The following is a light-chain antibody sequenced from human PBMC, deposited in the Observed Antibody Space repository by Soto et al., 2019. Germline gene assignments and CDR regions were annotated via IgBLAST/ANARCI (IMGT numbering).Light chain of an antibody. J-gene: IGKJ3*01. V-gene: IGKV4-1*01. CDR2: WAS. CDR3: QQYNNWPFT. CDR1: QSVLYSSNNKNY. Sequence: DIVMTQSPDSLAVSLGERATINCKSSQSVLYSSNNKNYLAWYQQKPGQPPKLLIYWASTRESGVPDRFSGSGSGTDFTLTISSLQAEDFAVYYCQQYNNWPFTFGPGTTVDFK.